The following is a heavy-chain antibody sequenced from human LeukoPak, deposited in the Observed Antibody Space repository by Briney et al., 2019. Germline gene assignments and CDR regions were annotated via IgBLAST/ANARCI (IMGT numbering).Heavy chain of an antibody. CDR1: GGSFSGYY. CDR3: ARGRGIAAAGTNDFDY. Sequence: SETLSLTCAVYGGSFSGYYWSWIRQPPGKGLEWSGEINHSGSTNYNPSLKSRVTISVDTSKNQFSLKLSSVTAADTAVYYCARGRGIAAAGTNDFDYWRQGTLVTVSS. CDR2: INHSGST. J-gene: IGHJ4*02. V-gene: IGHV4-34*01. D-gene: IGHD6-13*01.